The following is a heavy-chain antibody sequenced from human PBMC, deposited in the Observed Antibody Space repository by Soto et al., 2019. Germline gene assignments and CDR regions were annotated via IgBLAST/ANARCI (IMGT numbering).Heavy chain of an antibody. CDR1: GGSISSGGYY. CDR2: IYYSGST. Sequence: PSETLSLTCTVSGGSISSGGYYWSWIRQHPGKGLEWIGYIYYSGSTYYNPSLKSRVTISVDTSKNQFSLKLSSVTAADTAVYYCARAKRYYDILTTFYYYYGMDVWGQGTTVTVSS. D-gene: IGHD3-9*01. V-gene: IGHV4-31*03. J-gene: IGHJ6*02. CDR3: ARAKRYYDILTTFYYYYGMDV.